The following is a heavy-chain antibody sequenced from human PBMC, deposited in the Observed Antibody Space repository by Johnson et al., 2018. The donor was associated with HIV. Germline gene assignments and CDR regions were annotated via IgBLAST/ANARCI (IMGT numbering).Heavy chain of an antibody. V-gene: IGHV3-30*02. D-gene: IGHD6-19*01. CDR2: IRYDGSNK. CDR3: AREPGRQWLVPGTFDI. CDR1: GFTVSSNY. J-gene: IGHJ3*02. Sequence: QVQLVESGGGLVQPGGSLRLSCAASGFTVSSNYMSWVRQAPGKGLEWVAFIRYDGSNKYYADSVKGRFTISRDNSKNTLYLQMNSLRAEDTAVYYCAREPGRQWLVPGTFDIWGQGTMVTVSS.